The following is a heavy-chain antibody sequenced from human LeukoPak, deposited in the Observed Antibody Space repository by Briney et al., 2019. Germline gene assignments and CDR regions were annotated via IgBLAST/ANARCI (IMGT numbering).Heavy chain of an antibody. J-gene: IGHJ4*02. Sequence: GESLKISCKGSGYSFTSYWIGWVRQMPGKGLEWMGIIYPGDSDTRYSPSFQGQVTISVDKSISTAYLQWSSLKASDTAMYHCARLPDYGGNSGRYFDYWGQGTLVTVSS. CDR3: ARLPDYGGNSGRYFDY. CDR1: GYSFTSYW. V-gene: IGHV5-51*01. CDR2: IYPGDSDT. D-gene: IGHD4-23*01.